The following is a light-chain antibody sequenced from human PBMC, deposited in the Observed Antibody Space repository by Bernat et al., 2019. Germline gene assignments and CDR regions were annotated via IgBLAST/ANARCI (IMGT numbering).Light chain of an antibody. V-gene: IGLV3-19*01. CDR1: SLRSYY. CDR2: GKN. J-gene: IGLJ3*02. Sequence: SSELTQDPAVSVALGQTVRITCQGDSLRSYYASWYQQKPGQAPVLVIYGKNNRPSGIPDRFSGSSSGNTASLTITGAQAEDEADYYCNSGDSSSNHRVFGGGTKLTVL. CDR3: NSGDSSSNHRV.